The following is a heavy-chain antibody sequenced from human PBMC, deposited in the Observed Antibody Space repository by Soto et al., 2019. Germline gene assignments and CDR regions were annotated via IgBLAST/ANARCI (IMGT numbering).Heavy chain of an antibody. CDR1: GGSISSGGYY. CDR2: IYYSGRT. D-gene: IGHD6-6*01. Sequence: SETLSLTCTVSGGSISSGGYYWSWIRQHPGKGLEWIGYIYYSGRTYYHPSLHSRVSIAVDTTENQFSLKLTSVTAADTSVYYCARGSFSSSSSWFDPWGRGTLVTVSS. CDR3: ARGSFSSSSSWFDP. J-gene: IGHJ5*02. V-gene: IGHV4-31*03.